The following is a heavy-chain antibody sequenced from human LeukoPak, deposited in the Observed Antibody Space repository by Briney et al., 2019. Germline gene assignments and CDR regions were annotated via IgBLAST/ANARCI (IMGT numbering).Heavy chain of an antibody. Sequence: GGSLRLSCAASGFTFTSYALSWVRQAPGKGLEWVSAISAGGGSTYDADSVKGRFTISSDNSKSTVYLQMTSLRVDDTAVYYCAKFDRTATYFDSWGQGTLVTISS. J-gene: IGHJ4*02. CDR2: ISAGGGST. V-gene: IGHV3-23*01. CDR3: AKFDRTATYFDS. D-gene: IGHD2-21*02. CDR1: GFTFTSYA.